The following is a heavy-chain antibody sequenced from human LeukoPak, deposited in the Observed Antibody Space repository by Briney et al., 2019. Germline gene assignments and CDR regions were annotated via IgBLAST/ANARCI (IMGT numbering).Heavy chain of an antibody. CDR1: GDSINSRSYY. CDR3: ARAAWRGTNSRDAFDI. V-gene: IGHV4-31*03. D-gene: IGHD4/OR15-4a*01. CDR2: ISYSGTT. J-gene: IGHJ3*02. Sequence: SETLSLTCTVSGDSINSRSYYWDWIRQHPGKGLEWLGYISYSGTTYYNPSLKSRITISLDTSKNQFSLELSSVTAADTAVYYCARAAWRGTNSRDAFDIWGLGTVVTVSS.